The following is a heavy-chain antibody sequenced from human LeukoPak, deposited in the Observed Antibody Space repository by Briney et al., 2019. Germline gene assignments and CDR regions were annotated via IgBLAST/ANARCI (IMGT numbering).Heavy chain of an antibody. V-gene: IGHV4-59*12. CDR1: GGSFSGYY. CDR3: AKAPLGPPLWFGELSNYFDY. D-gene: IGHD3-10*01. Sequence: SETLSLTCAVYGGSFSGYYWSWIRQPPGKGLEWIGYIYYSGSTNYNPSLKSRVTISVDTSKNQFSLKLSSVTAADTAVYYCAKAPLGPPLWFGELSNYFDYWGQGTLVTVSS. CDR2: IYYSGST. J-gene: IGHJ4*02.